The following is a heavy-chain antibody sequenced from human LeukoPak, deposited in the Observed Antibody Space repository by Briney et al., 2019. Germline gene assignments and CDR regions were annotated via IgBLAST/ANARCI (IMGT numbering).Heavy chain of an antibody. CDR3: ARDSEDIVVVVAATLDY. CDR2: ISSSSSYI. CDR1: GFTFSSYS. V-gene: IGHV3-21*01. J-gene: IGHJ4*02. D-gene: IGHD2-15*01. Sequence: GGSLRLSCAASGFTFSSYSMNWVRQAPGKGLEWVSSISSSSSYIYYADSVKGRFTISRDNAKNPLYLQMNSLRAEDTAVYYCARDSEDIVVVVAATLDYWGQGTLVTVSS.